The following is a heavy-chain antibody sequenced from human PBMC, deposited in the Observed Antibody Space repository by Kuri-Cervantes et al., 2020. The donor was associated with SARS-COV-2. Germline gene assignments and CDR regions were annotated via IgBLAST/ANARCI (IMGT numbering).Heavy chain of an antibody. D-gene: IGHD7-27*01. V-gene: IGHV4-30-2*01. CDR2: IYHSGST. J-gene: IGHJ2*01. Sequence: SETLSLTCAVSGGSISSGGYSWSWIRQPPGKGLEWIGYIYHSGSTYYNPSLKSRVTISVDRSKNQFSLKLSSVTAADTAVYYCARADELGPGNWYFDLWGRGTLVTVSS. CDR1: GGSISSGGYS. CDR3: ARADELGPGNWYFDL.